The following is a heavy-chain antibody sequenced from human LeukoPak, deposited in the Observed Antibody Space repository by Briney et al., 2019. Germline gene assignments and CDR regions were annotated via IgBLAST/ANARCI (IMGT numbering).Heavy chain of an antibody. Sequence: GRSLRLSCAASGFTFSSYGMHWVRQAPGKGLEWVAVISYDGSNKYYADSVKGRFTISRDNSKNTLYLQMNSLRAEDTAVYYCARVSFGELPNFDYWGQGTLVTVSS. CDR3: ARVSFGELPNFDY. D-gene: IGHD3-10*01. V-gene: IGHV3-30*03. J-gene: IGHJ4*02. CDR1: GFTFSSYG. CDR2: ISYDGSNK.